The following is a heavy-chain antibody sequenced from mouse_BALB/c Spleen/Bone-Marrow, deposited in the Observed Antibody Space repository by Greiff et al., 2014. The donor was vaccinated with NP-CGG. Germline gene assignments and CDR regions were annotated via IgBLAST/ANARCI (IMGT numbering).Heavy chain of an antibody. CDR3: ARSPY. CDR2: ILPGSGIT. Sequence: QVQLKESGAELMKPGASVKISCKATGYTFSSYWIEWVKQRPGHGLEWIGEILPGSGITNYNEKFKGKATFTADTSSNTAYMQLGSLTSEDSAVYYCARSPYWSQGTLVPVSA. J-gene: IGHJ3*01. CDR1: GYTFSSYW. V-gene: IGHV1-9*01.